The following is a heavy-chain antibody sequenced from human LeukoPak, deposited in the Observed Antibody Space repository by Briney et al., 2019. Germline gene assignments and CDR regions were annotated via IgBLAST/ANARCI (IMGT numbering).Heavy chain of an antibody. V-gene: IGHV4-59*01. CDR3: ARDTPYSITMNAFDI. CDR1: GGSISSYY. Sequence: PSETLSLTCAVSGGSISSYYWRWIRQPPGKGLEWIGYIYYSGSTNYNPSLKSRVTISVDTSKNQFSLKLSSVTAADTAVYYCARDTPYSITMNAFDIWGQGTMVTVSS. D-gene: IGHD3-22*01. CDR2: IYYSGST. J-gene: IGHJ3*02.